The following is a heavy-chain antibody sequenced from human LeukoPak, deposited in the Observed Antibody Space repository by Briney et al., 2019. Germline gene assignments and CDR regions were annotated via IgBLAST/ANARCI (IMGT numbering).Heavy chain of an antibody. V-gene: IGHV4-34*01. J-gene: IGHJ5*02. CDR3: ARARGRVLIRHWFDP. Sequence: SETLSLTCAVYGGSFSGYYWSWIRQPPGKGLEWIGEINHSGSTNYNPSLKSRVTISVDTSKNQFSLKLSSVTAADTAVYYCARARGRVLIRHWFDPWGQGTLVTVSS. CDR2: INHSGST. D-gene: IGHD3-10*01. CDR1: GGSFSGYY.